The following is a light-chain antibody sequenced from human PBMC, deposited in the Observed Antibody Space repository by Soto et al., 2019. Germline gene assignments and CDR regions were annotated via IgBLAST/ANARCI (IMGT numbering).Light chain of an antibody. Sequence: EIVLTQSPATLSLSPGERATPSCRASNSVSSSYLAWYQQKPGQAPRLLIYGASNRATAIPDRFSGSGSGTDFTLTISSLEPEDFAVYYCQQSDGLPGTFGQGTKVDIK. J-gene: IGKJ1*01. V-gene: IGKV3-20*01. CDR2: GAS. CDR3: QQSDGLPGT. CDR1: NSVSSSY.